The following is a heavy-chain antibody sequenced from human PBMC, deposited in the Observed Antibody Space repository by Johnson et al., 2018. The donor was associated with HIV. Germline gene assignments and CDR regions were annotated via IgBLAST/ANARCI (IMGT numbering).Heavy chain of an antibody. D-gene: IGHD3-10*01. CDR1: GFTFDDYA. Sequence: VQLVESGGGLVQPGRSLRLSCAASGFTFDDYAMHWVRQAPGKGLEWVSGISWNSGNIGYADSVKGRFTISRDNPKNTLFQQMNSLRTEDTAVFYCARDPNMSKTLWFREADAFDIWGQGTMVTVSS. CDR2: ISWNSGNI. J-gene: IGHJ3*02. V-gene: IGHV3-9*01. CDR3: ARDPNMSKTLWFREADAFDI.